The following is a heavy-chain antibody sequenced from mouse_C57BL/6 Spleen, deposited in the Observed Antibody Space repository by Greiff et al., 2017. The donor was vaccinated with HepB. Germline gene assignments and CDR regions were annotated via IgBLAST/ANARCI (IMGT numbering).Heavy chain of an antibody. CDR3: ARGDYYGSSSFAY. J-gene: IGHJ3*01. CDR1: GYSITSGYY. CDR2: ISYDGSN. V-gene: IGHV3-6*01. Sequence: EVQLVESGPGLVKPSQSLSLTCSVTGYSITSGYYWNWIRQFPGNKLEWMGYISYDGSNNYNPSLKNRISITRDTSKNQFFLKLNSVTTEDTATYYCARGDYYGSSSFAYWGQGTLVTVSA. D-gene: IGHD1-1*01.